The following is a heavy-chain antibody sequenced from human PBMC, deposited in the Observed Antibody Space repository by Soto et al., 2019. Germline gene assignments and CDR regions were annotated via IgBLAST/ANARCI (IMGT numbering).Heavy chain of an antibody. D-gene: IGHD5-12*01. V-gene: IGHV4-34*01. Sequence: SETLSLTCAVYGGSFSGYYWSWIRQPPGRGLEWIGEINHSGSTNYNPSLKSRVTISVDTSMNQFSLKLSSVTAADTAVYYCARDSLAFFDSWGQGTLVTVSS. CDR1: GGSFSGYY. J-gene: IGHJ4*02. CDR2: INHSGST. CDR3: ARDSLAFFDS.